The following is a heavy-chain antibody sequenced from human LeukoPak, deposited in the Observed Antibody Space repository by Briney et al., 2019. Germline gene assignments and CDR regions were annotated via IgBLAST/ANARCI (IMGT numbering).Heavy chain of an antibody. D-gene: IGHD2-2*01. Sequence: SETLSLTCAVYGGSFSGYYWSWIRQPPGKGLEWIGEINHSESTNYNPSLKSRVTISVDTSKNQFSLKLSSVIAADTAVYYCARGYQLLWGGWFDPWGQGTLITVSS. V-gene: IGHV4-34*01. CDR2: INHSEST. CDR1: GGSFSGYY. CDR3: ARGYQLLWGGWFDP. J-gene: IGHJ5*02.